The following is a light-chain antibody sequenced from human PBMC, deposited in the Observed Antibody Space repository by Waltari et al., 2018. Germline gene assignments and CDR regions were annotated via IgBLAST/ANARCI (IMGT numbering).Light chain of an antibody. Sequence: QSVLTQPPSASGSPGQSVTISCTGTSTDIGVYNFVSWYQQHPGKSPKLLIYEVTERPSGVPDRFSGSKSGNTASLTVSGLQGEDEADYYCASFAGSNNLFGGGTKLTVL. CDR3: ASFAGSNNL. CDR1: STDIGVYNF. CDR2: EVT. V-gene: IGLV2-8*01. J-gene: IGLJ2*01.